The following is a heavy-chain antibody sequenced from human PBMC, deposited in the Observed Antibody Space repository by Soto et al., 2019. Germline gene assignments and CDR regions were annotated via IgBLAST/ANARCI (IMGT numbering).Heavy chain of an antibody. Sequence: QVQLVQSGAEVKKPGSSVKVSCKASGGTFSSYAISWVRQAPGQGLEWMGGIIPIFGTANYARKFQGRVTITADESTSTAYMELSSLRSEDTAVYYCAVGSGSLTRYYYYGMDVWGQGTTVTVSS. CDR3: AVGSGSLTRYYYYGMDV. D-gene: IGHD3-10*01. J-gene: IGHJ6*02. CDR2: IIPIFGTA. CDR1: GGTFSSYA. V-gene: IGHV1-69*01.